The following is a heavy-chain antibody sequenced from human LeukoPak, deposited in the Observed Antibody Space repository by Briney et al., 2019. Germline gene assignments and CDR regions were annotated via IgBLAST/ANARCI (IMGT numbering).Heavy chain of an antibody. V-gene: IGHV3-7*01. CDR3: AKGLMSPRGASDY. J-gene: IGHJ4*02. D-gene: IGHD2-8*01. Sequence: GGSLRLSCVAFEFTFSSYWMSWVRQAPGKRLEWVANIKWDGSEIFYVDSVKGRFTISRDNAKNSLYLQMDSLRAEDTAVYYCAKGLMSPRGASDYWGQGTLVTVSS. CDR2: IKWDGSEI. CDR1: EFTFSSYW.